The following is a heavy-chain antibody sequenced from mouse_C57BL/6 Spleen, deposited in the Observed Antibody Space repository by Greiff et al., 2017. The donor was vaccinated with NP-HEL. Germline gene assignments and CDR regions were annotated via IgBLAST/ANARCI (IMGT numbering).Heavy chain of an antibody. CDR3: ARGDGYYFDY. D-gene: IGHD2-3*01. CDR2: INPSTGGT. Sequence: VQLKQSGPELVKPGASVKISCKASGYSFTGYYMNWVKQSPEKSLEWIGEINPSTGGTTYNQKFKAKATLTVDKSSSTAYMQLKSLTSEDSAVYYCARGDGYYFDYWGQGTTLTVSS. CDR1: GYSFTGYY. J-gene: IGHJ2*01. V-gene: IGHV1-42*01.